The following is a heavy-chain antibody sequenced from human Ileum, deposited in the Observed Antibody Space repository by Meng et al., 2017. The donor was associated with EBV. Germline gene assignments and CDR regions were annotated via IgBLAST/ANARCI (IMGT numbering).Heavy chain of an antibody. V-gene: IGHV7-4-1*02. CDR3: ARETLGYCSSTSCYIGPPDY. CDR2: IDTKTGNP. CDR1: GYTFTNYG. Sequence: QVQLVQSGSEVKKPGASLKVSCKASGYTFTNYGMKWVRQAPGQGLEWMGCIDTKTGNPTYAQGFTGRFVFSLDTSVSTAYLQISSLKAEDTAVYYCARETLGYCSSTSCYIGPPDYWGQGTLVTVSS. J-gene: IGHJ4*02. D-gene: IGHD2-2*01.